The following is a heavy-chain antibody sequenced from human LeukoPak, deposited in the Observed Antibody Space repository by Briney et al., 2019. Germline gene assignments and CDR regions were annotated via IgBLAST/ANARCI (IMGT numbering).Heavy chain of an antibody. D-gene: IGHD3-22*01. CDR2: ISSSGGRT. Sequence: GGSLRLSCAASGFSFSSYGMSWVRQAPGKGLEWVSTISSSGGRTYYADSVKGRFTISRDNSKNTMYLQMNSLRAEDTAVYYCAKDRGGYYDSSGYGFFDYWGQGTLVTVSS. CDR3: AKDRGGYYDSSGYGFFDY. J-gene: IGHJ4*02. V-gene: IGHV3-23*01. CDR1: GFSFSSYG.